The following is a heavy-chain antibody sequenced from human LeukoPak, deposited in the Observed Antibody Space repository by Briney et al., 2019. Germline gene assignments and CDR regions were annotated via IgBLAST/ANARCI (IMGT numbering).Heavy chain of an antibody. D-gene: IGHD6-13*01. Sequence: SETLSLTCTVSGGSISSYYWSRIRQPPGKGLEWVGYIYYSGSTNYNPSLKSRVTISVDTSKNQFSLKLSSVTAADTAVYYCASGRAGDFDYWGQGTLVTVSS. CDR2: IYYSGST. J-gene: IGHJ4*02. CDR1: GGSISSYY. CDR3: ASGRAGDFDY. V-gene: IGHV4-59*01.